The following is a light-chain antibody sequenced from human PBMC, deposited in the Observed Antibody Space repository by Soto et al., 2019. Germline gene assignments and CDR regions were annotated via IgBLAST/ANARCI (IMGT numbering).Light chain of an antibody. V-gene: IGLV1-40*01. CDR2: GNS. CDR1: SSNIGAGYD. CDR3: QSYDSSLSGSVV. Sequence: QSVLTQPPSVSGAPGQRVTISCTGSSSNIGAGYDVHGYQQLPGTAPKLLIYGNSNRPSGVPDRFSGSKSGTSASLAITGLQAEDAADYYCQSYDSSLSGSVVFGGGTKLTVL. J-gene: IGLJ2*01.